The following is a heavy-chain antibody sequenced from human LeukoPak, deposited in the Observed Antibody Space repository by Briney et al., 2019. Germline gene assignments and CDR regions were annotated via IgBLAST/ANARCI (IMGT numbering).Heavy chain of an antibody. Sequence: ASVKVSCTASGYTFTSYGISWVRQAPGQGLEWMGWISAYNGNTNYAQKLQGRVTMTTDTCTSTAYMELRSLRSDDTAVYYCARDLDSSSWYDYWGQGTLVTVSS. CDR1: GYTFTSYG. J-gene: IGHJ4*02. CDR2: ISAYNGNT. V-gene: IGHV1-18*01. CDR3: ARDLDSSSWYDY. D-gene: IGHD6-13*01.